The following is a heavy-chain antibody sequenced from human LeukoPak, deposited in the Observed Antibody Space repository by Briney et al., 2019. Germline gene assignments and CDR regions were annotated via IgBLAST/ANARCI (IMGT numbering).Heavy chain of an antibody. D-gene: IGHD6-13*01. CDR1: GGSISSYY. Sequence: SETLSLTCTVSGGSISSYYWSWIRQPPGKGLEWIGYIYYSGSTNYNPSLKSRVTISVDTSKNQFSLKLSSVTAADTAVYYCARDVAAAAEFDYWGQGTLVTVSS. J-gene: IGHJ4*02. CDR3: ARDVAAAAEFDY. CDR2: IYYSGST. V-gene: IGHV4-59*01.